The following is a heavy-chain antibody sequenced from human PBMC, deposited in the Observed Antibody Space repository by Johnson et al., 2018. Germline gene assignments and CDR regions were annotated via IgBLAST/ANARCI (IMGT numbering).Heavy chain of an antibody. V-gene: IGHV3-30*18. J-gene: IGHJ4*02. CDR2: ISYDGSSQ. D-gene: IGHD3-22*01. CDR1: GFTFSNYG. Sequence: QVQLVQSGGGVVQPGRSLRLSCAASGFTFSNYGMHWVRQAPGKGLEWVALISYDGSSQYYADSVKGRFTLSRDNSKNTLYLEMNSLRAEDTALYYCAKDRRYLLMYYELDDWGQGTLVTVSS. CDR3: AKDRRYLLMYYELDD.